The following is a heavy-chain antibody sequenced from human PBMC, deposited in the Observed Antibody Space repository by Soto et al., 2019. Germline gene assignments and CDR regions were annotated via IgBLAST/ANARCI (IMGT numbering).Heavy chain of an antibody. D-gene: IGHD5-12*01. CDR1: GFTFSNAW. Sequence: EVQLVESGGGLVKPGGSLRLSCAASGFTFSNAWMSWVRQAPGKGLEWVGHIKSKTDGGTTDYAAPVKGRFTISRDDSKNTLFLQMNSLKTEDTAGFYCTTEFSGYENNYFDFWGQGTLVTVSS. V-gene: IGHV3-15*01. J-gene: IGHJ4*02. CDR2: IKSKTDGGTT. CDR3: TTEFSGYENNYFDF.